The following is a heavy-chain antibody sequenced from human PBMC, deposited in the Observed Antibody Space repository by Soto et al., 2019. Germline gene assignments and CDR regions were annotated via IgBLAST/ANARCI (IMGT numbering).Heavy chain of an antibody. J-gene: IGHJ3*02. Sequence: GGSLRLSCAASGFTFSSYWMSWVRQAPGKGLEWVANIKQDGSEKYYVDSVKGRFTISRDNAKNSLYLQMNSLRAEDTAVYYCAREYDFWSVGSFDIWGQGTMVTVSS. CDR1: GFTFSSYW. CDR2: IKQDGSEK. D-gene: IGHD3-3*01. V-gene: IGHV3-7*05. CDR3: AREYDFWSVGSFDI.